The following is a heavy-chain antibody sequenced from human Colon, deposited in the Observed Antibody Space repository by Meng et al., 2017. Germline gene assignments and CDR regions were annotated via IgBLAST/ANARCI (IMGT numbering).Heavy chain of an antibody. Sequence: EAQLVEAGGGVVQPGGSLRLSWAASGISIRNHYMHWVRQAPGKGLEWVSRINSDGGGGTYADFVKGRFTISRDNAKNTLYLQMNSLTAEDTAVYYCVCFGGFSGFDPWGQGILVTVSS. J-gene: IGHJ5*02. D-gene: IGHD3-10*01. CDR2: INSDGGGG. CDR1: GISIRNHY. CDR3: VCFGGFSGFDP. V-gene: IGHV3-74*01.